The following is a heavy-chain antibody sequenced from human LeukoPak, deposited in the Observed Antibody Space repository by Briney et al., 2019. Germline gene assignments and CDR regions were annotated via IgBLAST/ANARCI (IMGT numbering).Heavy chain of an antibody. Sequence: SETLSLTCSVSGGSISSYYWSWIRQPPGKGLEWIGYISYSGSTKYNPSLKSRVTISVDTFKSQFSLKVSSVTAADTAVYYCARLWSPMVEIDYWGQGTLVTVSS. CDR3: ARLWSPMVEIDY. D-gene: IGHD2-15*01. CDR1: GGSISSYY. V-gene: IGHV4-59*08. J-gene: IGHJ4*02. CDR2: ISYSGST.